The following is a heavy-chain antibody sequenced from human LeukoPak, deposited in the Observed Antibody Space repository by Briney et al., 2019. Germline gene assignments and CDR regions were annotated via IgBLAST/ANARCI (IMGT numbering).Heavy chain of an antibody. CDR3: ARGQDDFWSGYYWDY. V-gene: IGHV4-38-2*01. CDR2: IYHSGST. Sequence: SETLSLTCAVSGYSISSGYYWGWIRQPPRKGLEWIGSIYHSGSTYYNPSLKSRVTISVDTSKNQFSLKLSSVTAADTAVYYCARGQDDFWSGYYWDYWGQGTLVTVSS. CDR1: GYSISSGYY. J-gene: IGHJ4*02. D-gene: IGHD3-3*01.